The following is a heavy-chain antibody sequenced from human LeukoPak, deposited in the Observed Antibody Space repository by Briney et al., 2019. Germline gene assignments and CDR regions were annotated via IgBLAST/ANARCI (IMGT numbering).Heavy chain of an antibody. J-gene: IGHJ4*02. Sequence: GGSLGLSCAASGFTVSSNYMSWVRQAPGKGLEWVSVIYSGGSTYYADSVKSRFTISRDNSKNTLYLQMNSLRAEDTAVYYCARVEAIAVFDYWGQGTLVTVSS. D-gene: IGHD6-19*01. CDR2: IYSGGST. CDR1: GFTVSSNY. CDR3: ARVEAIAVFDY. V-gene: IGHV3-66*01.